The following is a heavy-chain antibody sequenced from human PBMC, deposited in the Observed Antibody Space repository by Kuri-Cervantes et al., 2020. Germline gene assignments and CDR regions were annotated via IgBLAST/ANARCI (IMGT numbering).Heavy chain of an antibody. CDR3: ARAYCSSTSCSNFDY. CDR1: GYTFTSYY. J-gene: IGHJ4*02. CDR2: INPSGGST. D-gene: IGHD2-2*01. V-gene: IGHV1-46*01. Sequence: ASVKVSCKASGYTFTSYYMHWVRQAPGQGLEWMGIINPSGGSTSYAQKFQGRVTMTRDTSTSTVYMELSSLRSEDTAVYYFARAYCSSTSCSNFDYWGQGTLVTVSS.